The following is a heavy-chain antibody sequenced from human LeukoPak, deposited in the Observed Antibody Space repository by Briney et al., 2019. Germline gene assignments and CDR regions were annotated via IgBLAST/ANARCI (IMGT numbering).Heavy chain of an antibody. J-gene: IGHJ5*02. V-gene: IGHV1-2*02. Sequence: GASVKVSFKASGYTFTSYYIHWIRQAPGQGLEWMGWTNPNTGGTNYAQKFQGKVTMTRDTSISTAYMELYSLRSDDAAVYYCARSPMVRGVPWFDPWGQGTLVTVSS. D-gene: IGHD3-10*01. CDR3: ARSPMVRGVPWFDP. CDR2: TNPNTGGT. CDR1: GYTFTSYY.